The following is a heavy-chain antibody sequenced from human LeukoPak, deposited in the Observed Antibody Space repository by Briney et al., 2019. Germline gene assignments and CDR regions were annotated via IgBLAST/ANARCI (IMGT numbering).Heavy chain of an antibody. V-gene: IGHV4-38-2*02. CDR1: GYSISSISSTYY. D-gene: IGHD3-22*01. CDR2: SIYHSGST. Sequence: SETLSLTCTVSGYSISSISSTYYWGWVRQSPGKRLEWIGSSIYHSGSTYYNPSLQSRVTISIDTSKNQFSLKLSSVTAADTAVYYCARGSYVITTIVVVPNWFDPWGQGTLVTVSS. J-gene: IGHJ5*02. CDR3: ARGSYVITTIVVVPNWFDP.